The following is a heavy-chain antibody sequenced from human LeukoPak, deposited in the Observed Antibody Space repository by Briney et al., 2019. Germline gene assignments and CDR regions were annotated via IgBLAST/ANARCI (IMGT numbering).Heavy chain of an antibody. Sequence: KPSETLSLTCTVSGGSISSYYWSWIRQPPGKGLEWIGHMFYSGTTSYNPSLKSRVAISVDTFKSRVSLTVTSVTAADTAVYYCVGEKSFFGEAIWSQGTLVTVSS. CDR2: MFYSGTT. CDR1: GGSISSYY. CDR3: VGEKSFFGEAI. J-gene: IGHJ3*02. D-gene: IGHD3-10*01. V-gene: IGHV4-59*01.